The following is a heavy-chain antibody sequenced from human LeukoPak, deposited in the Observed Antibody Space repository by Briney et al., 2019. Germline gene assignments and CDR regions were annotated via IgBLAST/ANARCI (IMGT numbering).Heavy chain of an antibody. CDR1: GFTFRNYW. J-gene: IGHJ4*02. D-gene: IGHD1-26*01. CDR3: ARDPVEWELLLDY. Sequence: GGSLRLSCAASGFTFRNYWMGWLRQAPGKRREWVANMNIDGSEKYYAHSVKGRFSISRDNARNSVYLQMASLRVEDTAVYYCARDPVEWELLLDYWGQGTLVTVSS. CDR2: MNIDGSEK. V-gene: IGHV3-7*01.